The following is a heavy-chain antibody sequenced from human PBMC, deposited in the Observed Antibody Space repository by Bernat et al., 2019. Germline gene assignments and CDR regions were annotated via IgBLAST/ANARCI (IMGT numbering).Heavy chain of an antibody. Sequence: QVQLVESGGGVVQPGRSLRLSCAASGFTFSSYGMHWVRQAPGKGLEWVAVIWYDGSNKYYADSVKGRFTISRDKSKNTLYLQMNSLRDEDTAVYYCAREQSIAAYIDYWGQGTLVTVSS. CDR3: AREQSIAAYIDY. J-gene: IGHJ4*02. D-gene: IGHD6-6*01. CDR2: IWYDGSNK. V-gene: IGHV3-33*01. CDR1: GFTFSSYG.